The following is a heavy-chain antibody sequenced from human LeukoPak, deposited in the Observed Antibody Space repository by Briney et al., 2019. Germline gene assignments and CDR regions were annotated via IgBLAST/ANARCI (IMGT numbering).Heavy chain of an antibody. CDR3: ARDPTLRSSAYYYDYMDV. CDR2: ISSSSSYI. Sequence: PGGSLRLSCAASGFALRSYTVTWARQAPGKGLEWVSSISSSSSYIYYADSVKGRFTISRDNAKNSLYLQMNSLRAEDTAVYYCARDPTLRSSAYYYDYMDVWGKGTTVTVSS. CDR1: GFALRSYT. J-gene: IGHJ6*03. V-gene: IGHV3-21*06. D-gene: IGHD4-17*01.